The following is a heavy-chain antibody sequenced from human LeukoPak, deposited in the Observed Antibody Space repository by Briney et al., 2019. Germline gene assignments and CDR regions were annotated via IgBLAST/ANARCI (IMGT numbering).Heavy chain of an antibody. Sequence: SETLSLTCTVSGGSIDNFYWSWIRQSPGKGLEWIGYLYYTGITNSNPSLRRRVTISLDRSKNHFSLNLKSVTTADTAVYYCARERSSYGAFEIWGQGTMVTVSS. D-gene: IGHD5-18*01. CDR1: GGSIDNFY. CDR2: LYYTGIT. J-gene: IGHJ3*02. V-gene: IGHV4-59*12. CDR3: ARERSSYGAFEI.